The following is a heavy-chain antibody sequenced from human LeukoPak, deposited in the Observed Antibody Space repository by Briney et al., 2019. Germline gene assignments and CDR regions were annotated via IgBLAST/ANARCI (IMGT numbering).Heavy chain of an antibody. CDR2: IYYSGST. CDR3: ARAAQWELLPIIGAFDI. Sequence: SETLSLTCTVSGGSISSYYWSWIRQPPGKGLEWIGYIYYSGSTNYNPSLKSRVTISVDTSKNQFSLKLSSVTAADTAVYYCARAAQWELLPIIGAFDIWGQGTMVTVSS. D-gene: IGHD1-26*01. CDR1: GGSISSYY. V-gene: IGHV4-59*01. J-gene: IGHJ3*02.